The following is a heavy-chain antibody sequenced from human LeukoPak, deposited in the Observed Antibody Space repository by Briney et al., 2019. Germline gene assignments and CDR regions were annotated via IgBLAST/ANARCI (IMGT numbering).Heavy chain of an antibody. Sequence: PGGSLRLSCAASGFTFHIYAMNWVRQAPGKGLEWVSAINGGGDVTFYADSVRGRFTIYRDNSKNTLYLQMNSLRDEDTAVYYCARGDGWFGELLNFDNWGQGTLVTVSS. V-gene: IGHV3-23*01. D-gene: IGHD3-10*01. CDR3: ARGDGWFGELLNFDN. J-gene: IGHJ4*02. CDR1: GFTFHIYA. CDR2: INGGGDVT.